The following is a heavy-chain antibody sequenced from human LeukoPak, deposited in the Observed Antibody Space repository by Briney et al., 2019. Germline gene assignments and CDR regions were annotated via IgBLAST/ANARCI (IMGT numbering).Heavy chain of an antibody. Sequence: PSQTLPLTCTVSGGSISSGGYYWSWIRQPPGKGLEWIGYIYHSGSTYYNPSLKSRVTISLDTSKKQFSLKLSSVTAADTAVYYCARLLGAYNWYFDLWGRGTLVTVSS. CDR3: ARLLGAYNWYFDL. V-gene: IGHV4-30-2*01. CDR2: IYHSGST. D-gene: IGHD2-21*01. CDR1: GGSISSGGYY. J-gene: IGHJ2*01.